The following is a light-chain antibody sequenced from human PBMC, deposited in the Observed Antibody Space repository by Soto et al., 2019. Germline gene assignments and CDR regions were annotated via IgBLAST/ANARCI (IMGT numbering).Light chain of an antibody. J-gene: IGKJ1*01. V-gene: IGKV3-15*01. CDR2: GPS. CDR3: QQYNNWPRM. Sequence: EIVMTQSPATLSVSPGERVTLSCRASQSVSYNLAWYQQKPGQAPRLLIYGPSTRATGIPARFSGSGSGTEFTLTISSLQSEDFALYYCQQYNNWPRMFGQGTKVEIK. CDR1: QSVSYN.